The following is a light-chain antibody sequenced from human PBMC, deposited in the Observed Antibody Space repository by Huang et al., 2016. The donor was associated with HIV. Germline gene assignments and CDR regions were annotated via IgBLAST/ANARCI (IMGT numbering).Light chain of an antibody. CDR1: QRISSY. J-gene: IGKJ5*01. V-gene: IGKV1-39*01. Sequence: DIQMTQSPSSLSASVGDTVTITCRARQRISSYLNWYQQRPGKAPNLLNYAASTLQSGVPARFSGSGSGTDFTLTISSLHPEDVATYYCQQTYSSLPTFGQGTRLE. CDR3: QQTYSSLPT. CDR2: AAS.